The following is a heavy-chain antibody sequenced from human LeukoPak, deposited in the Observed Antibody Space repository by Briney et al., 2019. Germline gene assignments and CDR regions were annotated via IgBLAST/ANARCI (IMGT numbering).Heavy chain of an antibody. V-gene: IGHV3-20*04. Sequence: GGSLRLSCAASGFTFDDYGMSWVRQAPGKGLEWVSGINWNGGSTGYADSVKGRFTISRDNAKNSLYLQMNSLRAEDTALYYCASEVDGRPVGFYGAFDIWGQGTMVTVSS. CDR1: GFTFDDYG. D-gene: IGHD1-1*01. CDR2: INWNGGST. J-gene: IGHJ3*02. CDR3: ASEVDGRPVGFYGAFDI.